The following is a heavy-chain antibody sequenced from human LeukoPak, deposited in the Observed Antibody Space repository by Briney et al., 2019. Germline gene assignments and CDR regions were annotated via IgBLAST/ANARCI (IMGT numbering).Heavy chain of an antibody. J-gene: IGHJ4*02. CDR1: GGTFSSYA. Sequence: ASVKVSCKASGGTFSSYAISWVRQAPGQGLEWMGGIIPIFGTASYAQKFQGGVTITADESTSTAYMELSSLRSEDTAVYYCARAEGIVGDSSPFDYWGQGTLVTVSS. V-gene: IGHV1-69*13. D-gene: IGHD1-26*01. CDR3: ARAEGIVGDSSPFDY. CDR2: IIPIFGTA.